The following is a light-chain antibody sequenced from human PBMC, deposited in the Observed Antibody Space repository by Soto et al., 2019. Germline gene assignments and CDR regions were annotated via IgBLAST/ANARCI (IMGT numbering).Light chain of an antibody. Sequence: QSVLTQPHSASGTPGQRVAISCSGSTSNIGSRAVNWYQQVPGTAPKLLIYGNDQRPSGVPDRFFASKSGTSASLAISGLQSDDEADYYCSTWDDSLNAQVFGGGTKLTVL. CDR2: GND. CDR3: STWDDSLNAQV. J-gene: IGLJ2*01. CDR1: TSNIGSRA. V-gene: IGLV1-44*01.